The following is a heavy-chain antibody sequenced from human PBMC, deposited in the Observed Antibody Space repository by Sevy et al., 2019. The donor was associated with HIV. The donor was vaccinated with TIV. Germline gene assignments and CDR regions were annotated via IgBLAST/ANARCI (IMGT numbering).Heavy chain of an antibody. Sequence: GGSLRLSCAASGFTFSNYWMTWVRQAPGKGLEWVANIKQDGSEKYYVDSVKGRFTISRDNAKNSVYLQMNSLRVEDSAVYFCARSSQRAFDIWGQGTMVTVSS. D-gene: IGHD2-2*01. CDR2: IKQDGSEK. CDR1: GFTFSNYW. J-gene: IGHJ3*02. V-gene: IGHV3-7*03. CDR3: ARSSQRAFDI.